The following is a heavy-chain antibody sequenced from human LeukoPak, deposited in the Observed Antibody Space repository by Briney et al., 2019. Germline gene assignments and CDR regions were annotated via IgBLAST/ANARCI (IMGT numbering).Heavy chain of an antibody. Sequence: ASVKVSCKASGYTFTSYDINWVRQATGQGLEWMGRMNPNSGNTGYAQKFQGRVTMTRNTSISTAYMELSSLRSEDTAVYYCARGRGEGYTYGRYYFDYWGQGTLVTVSS. D-gene: IGHD5-18*01. V-gene: IGHV1-8*01. CDR3: ARGRGEGYTYGRYYFDY. CDR1: GYTFTSYD. J-gene: IGHJ4*02. CDR2: MNPNSGNT.